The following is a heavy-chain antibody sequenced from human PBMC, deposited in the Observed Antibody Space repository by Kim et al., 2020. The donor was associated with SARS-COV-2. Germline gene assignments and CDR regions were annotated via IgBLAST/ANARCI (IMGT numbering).Heavy chain of an antibody. CDR3: ARDPGDSSGYSYYFDY. V-gene: IGHV4-59*13. D-gene: IGHD3-22*01. CDR2: IYYSGST. CDR1: GGSISSYY. J-gene: IGHJ4*02. Sequence: SETLSLTCTVSGGSISSYYWSWIRQPPGKGLEWIGYIYYSGSTNYNPSLKSRVTISVDTSKNQFSLKLSSVTAADTAVYYCARDPGDSSGYSYYFDYWGQGTLVTVSS.